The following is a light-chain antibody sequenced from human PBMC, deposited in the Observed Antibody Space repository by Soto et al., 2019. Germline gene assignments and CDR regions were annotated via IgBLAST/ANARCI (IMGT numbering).Light chain of an antibody. CDR1: SSDVGGYDY. CDR3: SSYTDSSTQV. V-gene: IGLV2-14*03. Sequence: QSALTQPASVSGSPGQSITISCTGTSSDVGGYDYVSWYQQHPGKAPKLMIYDVSNRPSGVSNRFSGSQSGNTASLTVSGLQAEDEADYYCSSYTDSSTQVFGGGTKLTVL. CDR2: DVS. J-gene: IGLJ2*01.